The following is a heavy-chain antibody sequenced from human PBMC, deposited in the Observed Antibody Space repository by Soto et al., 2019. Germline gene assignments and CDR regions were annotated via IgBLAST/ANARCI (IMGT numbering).Heavy chain of an antibody. CDR3: ARHATHSSSWVDY. Sequence: ASVKVSYEASGYTFTSYAMHWVRQAPGQRLEWMGWINAGNGNTKYSQKFQGRVTITRDTSASTAYMELSSLRSEDTAVYYCARHATHSSSWVDYWGQGTLVTVSS. CDR2: INAGNGNT. V-gene: IGHV1-3*01. CDR1: GYTFTSYA. J-gene: IGHJ4*02. D-gene: IGHD6-13*01.